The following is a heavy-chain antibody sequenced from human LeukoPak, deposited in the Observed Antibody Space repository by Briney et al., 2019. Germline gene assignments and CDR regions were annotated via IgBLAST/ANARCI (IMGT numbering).Heavy chain of an antibody. CDR2: IIPIFGTA. J-gene: IGHJ4*02. V-gene: IGHV1-69*05. CDR3: AREGRGYSGYDSQYFDY. CDR1: GGTFSSYA. Sequence: GASVKVSCKASGGTFSSYAISWVRQAPGQGLEWMGGIIPIFGTANYAQKFQGRVTITTDESTSTAYMELSSLRSEDTAVYYCAREGRGYSGYDSQYFDYWGQGTLVTVSS. D-gene: IGHD5-12*01.